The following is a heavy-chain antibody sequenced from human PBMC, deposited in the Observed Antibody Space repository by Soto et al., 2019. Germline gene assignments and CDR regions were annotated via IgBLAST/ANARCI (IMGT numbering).Heavy chain of an antibody. J-gene: IGHJ6*02. Sequence: QVQLVQSGAEVKKPGSSVKVSCKASGGTFSSYAISWVRQAPGQGLEWMGGIIPIFGTANYAQKFQGRVTITADESTSTAYMELSSLRSEDTAVYYCARGSHGTGTGVYYYYYYGMDVWGQGTTDTVSS. D-gene: IGHD1-7*01. CDR3: ARGSHGTGTGVYYYYYYGMDV. CDR1: GGTFSSYA. CDR2: IIPIFGTA. V-gene: IGHV1-69*01.